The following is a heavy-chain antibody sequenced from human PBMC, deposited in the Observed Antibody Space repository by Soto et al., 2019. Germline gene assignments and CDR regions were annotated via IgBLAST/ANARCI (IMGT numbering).Heavy chain of an antibody. CDR2: IIPIFGTA. CDR1: GGTFSSYA. D-gene: IGHD2-15*01. Sequence: QVQLVQSGAEVKKPGSSVKVSCKASGGTFSSYAISWVRQAPGQGLEWMGRIIPIFGTANYAQKFQGRVTITADKSTSTAYMELRRVRSEDTAVYYCASRGSCSGGSCYNFAYWGHGTLVTVST. CDR3: ASRGSCSGGSCYNFAY. V-gene: IGHV1-69*06. J-gene: IGHJ4*01.